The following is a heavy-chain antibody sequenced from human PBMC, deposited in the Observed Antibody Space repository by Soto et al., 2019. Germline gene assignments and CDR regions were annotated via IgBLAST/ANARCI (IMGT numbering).Heavy chain of an antibody. J-gene: IGHJ2*01. V-gene: IGHV4-34*01. D-gene: IGHD3-9*01. Sequence: QVQLQQWGAGPLRPLETLSLTCGVSGGSFSGYYWAWIRKSPGTGLEWIGEINDRGSINYNPSMKSRVSISVGTSKNHYSLNLRSVTAADTSVYYCARESHDILTGPPWVWYFDLWGRGTLVTVSS. CDR2: INDRGSI. CDR3: ARESHDILTGPPWVWYFDL. CDR1: GGSFSGYY.